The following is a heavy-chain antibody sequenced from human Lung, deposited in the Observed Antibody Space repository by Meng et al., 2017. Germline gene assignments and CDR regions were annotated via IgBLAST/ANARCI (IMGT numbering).Heavy chain of an antibody. CDR3: ARDKPPNDV. V-gene: IGHV3-30*01. CDR1: GFTLNTYA. J-gene: IGHJ2*01. Sequence: VALVEPRGGVVRLGGSSGLSCAASGFTLNTYAMHWVRQAPGKGLEWVSLMSFDGAQIYYSDSVRGRFTISRDNSKNTLYLQMNSLRAEDTAVYYCARDKPPNDVWGRGTLVTVSS. CDR2: MSFDGAQI.